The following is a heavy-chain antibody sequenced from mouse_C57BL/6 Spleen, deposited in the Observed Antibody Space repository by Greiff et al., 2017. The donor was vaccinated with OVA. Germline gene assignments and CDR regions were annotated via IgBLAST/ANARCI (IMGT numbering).Heavy chain of an antibody. J-gene: IGHJ1*03. Sequence: VQLQQPGAELVKPGASVKLSCKASGYTFTSYWMHWVKQRPGQGLEWIGMIHPNSGSTNYNEKFKSKATLTVDKSSSTAYMQLSSLTSEDSAVYYCAIYDGYFYWYFDVWGTGTTVTVSS. D-gene: IGHD2-3*01. CDR2: IHPNSGST. CDR1: GYTFTSYW. V-gene: IGHV1-64*01. CDR3: AIYDGYFYWYFDV.